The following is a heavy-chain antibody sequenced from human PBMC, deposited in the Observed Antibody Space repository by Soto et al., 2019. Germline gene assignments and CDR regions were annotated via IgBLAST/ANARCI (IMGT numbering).Heavy chain of an antibody. CDR2: ISYDGGNK. V-gene: IGHV3-30-3*01. D-gene: IGHD2-21*02. CDR3: AKDPPGCGGDCYPEYFQH. Sequence: PGGSLRLSCAASGFTFSSYAMHWVRQAPGKGLECVAVISYDGGNKYYADSVKGRFTISRDNSKNTLYLQMNSLRAEDTAVYYCAKDPPGCGGDCYPEYFQHWGQGTLVTVSS. J-gene: IGHJ1*01. CDR1: GFTFSSYA.